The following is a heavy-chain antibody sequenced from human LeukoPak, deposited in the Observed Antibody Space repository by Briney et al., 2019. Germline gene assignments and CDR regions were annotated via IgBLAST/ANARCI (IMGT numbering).Heavy chain of an antibody. D-gene: IGHD3-10*01. CDR2: ISGSGGST. CDR1: GFTFSSYA. CDR3: GKDRRVLLWFGGGVSWFDP. V-gene: IGHV3-23*01. Sequence: GGSLRLSCAASGFTFSSYAMSWVRQAPGKGLEWVSAISGSGGSTYYADSVKGRFTISRDNSKNTLYLQMNSLRAEDTAVYYCGKDRRVLLWFGGGVSWFDPGGQGTLVTV. J-gene: IGHJ5*02.